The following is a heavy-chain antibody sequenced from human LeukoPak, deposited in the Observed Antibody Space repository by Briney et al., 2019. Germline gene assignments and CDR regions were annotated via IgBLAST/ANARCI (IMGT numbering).Heavy chain of an antibody. Sequence: SETLSLTCAVYGGSFSGYYWSWICQPPGKGLEWIGEINHSGSTNYNPSLKSRVTISVDTSKNQFSLKLSSVTAADTAVYYCARGPGSGSFDYWGQGTLVTVSS. CDR1: GGSFSGYY. D-gene: IGHD3-10*01. CDR2: INHSGST. J-gene: IGHJ4*02. V-gene: IGHV4-34*01. CDR3: ARGPGSGSFDY.